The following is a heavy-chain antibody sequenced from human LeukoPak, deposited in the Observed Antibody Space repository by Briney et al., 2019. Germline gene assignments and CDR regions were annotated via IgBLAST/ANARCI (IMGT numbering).Heavy chain of an antibody. Sequence: SETLSLTCSVSGYSISSAYYWGWIRQPPGKGLEWIGTMYHSGSTNYNPSLKSRVTISVDTSKNQSSLKLSSVTAADTAVYYCARYSSGWYGVAWFDPWGQGTLVTVSS. CDR1: GYSISSAYY. D-gene: IGHD6-19*01. CDR2: MYHSGST. J-gene: IGHJ5*02. CDR3: ARYSSGWYGVAWFDP. V-gene: IGHV4-38-2*02.